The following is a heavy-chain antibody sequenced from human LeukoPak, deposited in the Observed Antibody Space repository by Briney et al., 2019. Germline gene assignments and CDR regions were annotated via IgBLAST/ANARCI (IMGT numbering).Heavy chain of an antibody. V-gene: IGHV3-15*01. J-gene: IGHJ4*02. CDR2: IKSKVHGETI. CDR1: GFSVRTNY. Sequence: GGSLRLSCAVSGFSVRTNYISWVRQAPGKGLEWLGRIKSKVHGETIDYAAPVKGRFTISRDDSKNTLYLQMNSLKTEDTAVYYCTTDLQATVVNKEDYWGQGTLVTVSS. CDR3: TTDLQATVVNKEDY. D-gene: IGHD4-23*01.